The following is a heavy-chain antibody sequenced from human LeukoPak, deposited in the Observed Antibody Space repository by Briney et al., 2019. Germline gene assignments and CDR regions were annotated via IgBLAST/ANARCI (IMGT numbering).Heavy chain of an antibody. J-gene: IGHJ4*02. CDR3: AKDALIIDHYDSSGYYYY. CDR1: GFTFSSYG. Sequence: GGSLRLSCAASGFTFSSYGMHWVRQAPGKGLEGVAFIRYDGSNKYYADSVKGRFTISRDNSKNTLYMQMNSLRAEDTAVYYCAKDALIIDHYDSSGYYYYWGQGTLVTVSS. CDR2: IRYDGSNK. V-gene: IGHV3-30*02. D-gene: IGHD3-22*01.